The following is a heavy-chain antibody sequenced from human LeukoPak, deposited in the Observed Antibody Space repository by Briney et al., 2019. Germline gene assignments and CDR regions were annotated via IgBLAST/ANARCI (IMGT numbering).Heavy chain of an antibody. J-gene: IGHJ3*02. CDR1: GFTLSSYE. D-gene: IGHD3-22*01. V-gene: IGHV3-48*03. Sequence: GGSLRLSCAASGFTLSSYEMNWVRQAPGKGLEWLSYIVSSGTTIYYADSVKGRFTVSRDNAKTSLYLQMNSLRAEDTAVYYCAREGRDYYDTSGSPDAFDIWGQGTMVTVSS. CDR2: IVSSGTTI. CDR3: AREGRDYYDTSGSPDAFDI.